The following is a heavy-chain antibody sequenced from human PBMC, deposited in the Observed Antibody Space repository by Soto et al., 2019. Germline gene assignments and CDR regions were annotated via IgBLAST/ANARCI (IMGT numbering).Heavy chain of an antibody. CDR2: ISAGNDDT. Sequence: ASVKVSCKASGYSFTNYAMHWVRQAPGQRLEWMGWISAGNDDTRYSQKFQGRDIITRNTSASTAYIEVSSLTSEDTAVYYGARGNAGYCENWCQGAL. J-gene: IGHJ4*01. D-gene: IGHD2-2*03. V-gene: IGHV1-3*01. CDR3: ARGNAGYCEN. CDR1: GYSFTNYA.